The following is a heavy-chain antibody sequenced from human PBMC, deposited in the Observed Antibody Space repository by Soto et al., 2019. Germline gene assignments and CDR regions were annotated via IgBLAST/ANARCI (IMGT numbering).Heavy chain of an antibody. CDR2: IKQDESEK. V-gene: IGHV3-7*01. Sequence: EVQLVESGGGLVQPGGSLRLSCAASGFTFSSYWMSWVRQAPGKGLEWVANIKQDESEKYYVDSVKGRFTISRDNAKNSLYLQMNSLRAEDTAVYYCARVDLMRHYYDSSGYYYIYYYGMDVWGQGTTVTVSS. CDR1: GFTFSSYW. CDR3: ARVDLMRHYYDSSGYYYIYYYGMDV. D-gene: IGHD3-22*01. J-gene: IGHJ6*02.